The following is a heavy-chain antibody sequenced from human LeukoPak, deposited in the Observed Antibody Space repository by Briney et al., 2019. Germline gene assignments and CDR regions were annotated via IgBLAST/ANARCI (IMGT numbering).Heavy chain of an antibody. CDR3: ANPRYDSSGYYYVD. V-gene: IGHV1-3*01. J-gene: IGHJ4*02. CDR1: GYTFTAYT. CDR2: INGGSGNT. D-gene: IGHD3-22*01. Sequence: ASVQVSCKASGYTFTAYTMHWLRQAPGQRLDWMGWINGGSGNTKYSPEFQGRVTITRDTSASTAYMELSSLRSEDTAVYYCANPRYDSSGYYYVDWGQGTLVTVSS.